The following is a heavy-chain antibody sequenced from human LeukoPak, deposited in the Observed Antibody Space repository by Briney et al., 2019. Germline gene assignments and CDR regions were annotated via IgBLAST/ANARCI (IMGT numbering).Heavy chain of an antibody. CDR3: AREDGYCSGGNCYSYFDS. V-gene: IGHV3-30*03. D-gene: IGHD2-15*01. CDR2: ISDDGSNK. CDR1: GFLFSDYG. Sequence: GGSLRLSCVASGFLFSDYGMHWVRQAPGKGLEWVGVISDDGSNKYYADSVKGRFTISRDNSKNTLYLQMNSLRAEDTAVYYCAREDGYCSGGNCYSYFDSWGQGTLVTVSS. J-gene: IGHJ4*02.